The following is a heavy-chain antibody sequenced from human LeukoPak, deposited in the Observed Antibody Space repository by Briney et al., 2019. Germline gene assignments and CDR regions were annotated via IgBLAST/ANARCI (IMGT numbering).Heavy chain of an antibody. Sequence: ASVKISCKVSGYTFTDYYMHWVQQAPGKGLEWMGLVDPEDGETIYAEKFQGRVTITADTSTDTAYMELSSLRSEDTAVYYCAAVIAARPNVVWFDPWGQGTLVTVSS. CDR1: GYTFTDYY. J-gene: IGHJ5*02. CDR2: VDPEDGET. CDR3: AAVIAARPNVVWFDP. V-gene: IGHV1-69-2*01. D-gene: IGHD6-6*01.